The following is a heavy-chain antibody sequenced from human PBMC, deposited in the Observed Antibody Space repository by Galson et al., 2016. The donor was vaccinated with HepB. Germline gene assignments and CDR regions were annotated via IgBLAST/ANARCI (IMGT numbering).Heavy chain of an antibody. Sequence: SLRLSCAASGFSLSSYSMNWVRQAPGKGLEWLSYIRSSSTTIYYADSVKGRFTISRDNAKNSLYLQLNSLGAEDTAIYYCARGRAIYFDYWVQGSLVTVSS. J-gene: IGHJ4*02. CDR1: GFSLSSYS. V-gene: IGHV3-48*01. CDR3: ARGRAIYFDY. D-gene: IGHD2-2*01. CDR2: IRSSSTTI.